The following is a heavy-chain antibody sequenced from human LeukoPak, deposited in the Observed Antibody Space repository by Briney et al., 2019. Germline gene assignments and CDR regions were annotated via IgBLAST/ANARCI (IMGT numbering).Heavy chain of an antibody. CDR2: IKSRADGGTT. V-gene: IGHV3-15*01. D-gene: IGHD3-22*01. CDR3: ATGASRYYASSGFYPPFDY. J-gene: IGHJ4*02. CDR1: GFTFSSYA. Sequence: TGGSLRLSCSASGFTFSSYAMHWVRQAPGKGLECVGRIKSRADGGTTDYAAPVKGRFTISRDDSKNTLYLQLNSLKTEDTAVYYCATGASRYYASSGFYPPFDYWGQGTLVTVSS.